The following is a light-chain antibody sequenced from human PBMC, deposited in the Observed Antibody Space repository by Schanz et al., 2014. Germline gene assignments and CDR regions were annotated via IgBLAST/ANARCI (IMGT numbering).Light chain of an antibody. J-gene: IGKJ2*01. CDR2: GAS. Sequence: EIVLTQSPGTLSLSPGERATLSCRASQSVSSYLAWYQQKPGQAPRLLIYGASSRATGIPDRFSGSGSGTDFTLIISSLQPEDLAVYYCQHYHSWPYTFGQGSKLDIK. V-gene: IGKV3-20*01. CDR3: QHYHSWPYT. CDR1: QSVSSY.